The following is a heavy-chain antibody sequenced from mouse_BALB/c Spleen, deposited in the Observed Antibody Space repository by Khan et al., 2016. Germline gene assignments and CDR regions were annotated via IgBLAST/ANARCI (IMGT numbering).Heavy chain of an antibody. CDR3: ARSRVYDGYYAYAMDY. J-gene: IGHJ4*01. Sequence: VQLQQSGAELVKPGASVKLSCTASGFNIKDTYMHWVKQRPEQGLEWIGRIDPANGNTKYDPKFQGKATITADTSSNTAYLQLSSLTSEDTAVYYWARSRVYDGYYAYAMDYWGQGTSVTVSS. CDR2: IDPANGNT. D-gene: IGHD2-3*01. V-gene: IGHV14-3*02. CDR1: GFNIKDTY.